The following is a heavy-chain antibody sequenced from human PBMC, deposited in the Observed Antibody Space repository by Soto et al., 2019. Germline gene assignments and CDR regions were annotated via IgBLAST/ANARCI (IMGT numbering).Heavy chain of an antibody. D-gene: IGHD2-2*03. CDR3: ARIIGYCRNNDCSWTFDI. J-gene: IGHJ3*02. Sequence: PGESLKISCKTSGYSFISYRVAWVRQKPGKGLEWMGTFYPGDSTSTYSPSFQGQVTISVDKSISTAYLHLSSLKASDTAMYYCARIIGYCRNNDCSWTFDIWGQGTMVTVSS. CDR2: FYPGDSTS. CDR1: GYSFISYR. V-gene: IGHV5-51*01.